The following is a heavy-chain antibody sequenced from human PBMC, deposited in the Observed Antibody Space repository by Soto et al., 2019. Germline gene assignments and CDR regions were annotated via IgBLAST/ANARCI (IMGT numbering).Heavy chain of an antibody. V-gene: IGHV1-2*04. CDR1: GYTFTDYY. D-gene: IGHD5-12*01. CDR2: INPNSGGT. J-gene: IGHJ4*02. CDR3: ARYQATILDY. Sequence: QVHLVQSGAEVKKPGASVKVSCKASGYTFTDYYMHWVRQAPGQGLEWMGWINPNSGGTNYAQKFQGCITMTRDTSISTAYMELIRLRSDDTAVDYCARYQATILDYWGQGTLVTFSS.